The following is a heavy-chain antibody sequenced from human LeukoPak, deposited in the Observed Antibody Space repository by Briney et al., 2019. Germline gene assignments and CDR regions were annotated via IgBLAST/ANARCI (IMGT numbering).Heavy chain of an antibody. D-gene: IGHD2-15*01. CDR1: GGSLRSYY. Sequence: SETLSLTCAVSGGSLRSYYWSWIRQPAGKGLKWFGRIYTSGSTNYNPSLKSRVTISVDTSKNQFSLKLSSVTAADTAVYYCARGYCSGGSCYGAFDYWGQGTLVTVSS. J-gene: IGHJ4*02. V-gene: IGHV4-59*10. CDR2: IYTSGST. CDR3: ARGYCSGGSCYGAFDY.